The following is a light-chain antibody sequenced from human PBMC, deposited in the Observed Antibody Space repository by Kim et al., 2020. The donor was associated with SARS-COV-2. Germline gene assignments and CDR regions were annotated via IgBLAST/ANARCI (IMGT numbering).Light chain of an antibody. CDR1: SSDVGNYNL. CDR2: EVT. CDR3: CSFTGIGVV. V-gene: IGLV2-23*02. J-gene: IGLJ2*01. Sequence: PGQTITSSFTGTSSDVGNYNLVSWYQQHPGKAPKLIIYEVTKRPSGVSNRFSGSKSGNTASLTISGLQAEDEADYYCCSFTGIGVVFGGGTQLTVL.